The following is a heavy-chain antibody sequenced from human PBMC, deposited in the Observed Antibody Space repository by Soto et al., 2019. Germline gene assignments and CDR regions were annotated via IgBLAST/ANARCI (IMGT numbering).Heavy chain of an antibody. CDR2: IYHSGRT. V-gene: IGHV4-30-2*01. CDR3: ARAGGLGAVAVDY. Sequence: QLQLQESGSGLVKPSQTLSLTCAVSGGSISSGGYSWSWIRQPPGKGLEWIGYIYHSGRTYYNPSRKSRVTISVDRSKNQFSLKLSSVPAADTAVYYCARAGGLGAVAVDYWGQGTLVTVSS. CDR1: GGSISSGGYS. D-gene: IGHD6-19*01. J-gene: IGHJ4*02.